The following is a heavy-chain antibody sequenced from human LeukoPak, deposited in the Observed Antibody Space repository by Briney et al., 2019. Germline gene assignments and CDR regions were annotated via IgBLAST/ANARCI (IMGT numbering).Heavy chain of an antibody. CDR3: ARDSHITMVRGVSSY. V-gene: IGHV3-23*01. Sequence: GGSLRLSCAASGFTFSSYAMRWVRQAPGKGLEWVSDISCSGGSTYYADSVKGRFTISRDNSKNTLYLQMNSLRAEDTGVYYCARDSHITMVRGVSSYWGQGTLVTVSS. J-gene: IGHJ4*02. CDR2: ISCSGGST. D-gene: IGHD3-10*01. CDR1: GFTFSSYA.